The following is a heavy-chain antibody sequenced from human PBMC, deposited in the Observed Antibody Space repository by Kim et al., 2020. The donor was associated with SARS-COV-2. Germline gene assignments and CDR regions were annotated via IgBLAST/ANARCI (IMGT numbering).Heavy chain of an antibody. Sequence: GGSLRLSCAASGFTFSSYAMSWVRQAPGKGLEWVSAISGSGGSTYYADSVKGRFTISRDNSKNTLYLQMNSLRAEDTAVYYCAKAARYCSSTSCYSGYYYWGQGTLVTVSS. J-gene: IGHJ4*02. CDR3: AKAARYCSSTSCYSGYYY. CDR1: GFTFSSYA. CDR2: ISGSGGST. D-gene: IGHD2-2*01. V-gene: IGHV3-23*01.